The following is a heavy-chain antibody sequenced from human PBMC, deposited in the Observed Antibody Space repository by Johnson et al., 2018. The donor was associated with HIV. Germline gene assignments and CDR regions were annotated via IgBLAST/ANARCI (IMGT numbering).Heavy chain of an antibody. CDR3: AKDRVGQSVGEAFEI. D-gene: IGHD3-10*01. CDR1: GFTVSSNY. V-gene: IGHV3-23*04. CDR2: ITGSGDKT. J-gene: IGHJ3*02. Sequence: VQLVESGGGLIQPGGSLRLSCAASGFTVSSNYMTWVRQAPGKGLEWVSTITGSGDKTWYADSVKGRFTISRDNSNNTVFLQMNSLRAEDTALYYCAKDRVGQSVGEAFEIWGQGTMGTVSS.